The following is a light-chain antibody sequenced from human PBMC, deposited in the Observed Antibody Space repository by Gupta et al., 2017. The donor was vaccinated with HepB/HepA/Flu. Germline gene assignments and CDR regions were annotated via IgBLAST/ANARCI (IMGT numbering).Light chain of an antibody. CDR3: QQYNSWWT. CDR1: QSISSW. J-gene: IGKJ1*01. Sequence: ASVGDRVTITCRASQSISSWLAWYQQKPGKAPKLLIYKASSLESGVPSRFSGSGSGTEFTLTISSLQPDDFATYYCQQYNSWWTFGQGTKVEIK. V-gene: IGKV1-5*03. CDR2: KAS.